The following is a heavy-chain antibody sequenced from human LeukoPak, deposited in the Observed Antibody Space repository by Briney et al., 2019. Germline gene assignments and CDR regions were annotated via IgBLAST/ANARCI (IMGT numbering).Heavy chain of an antibody. V-gene: IGHV1-2*02. J-gene: IGHJ4*02. Sequence: ASVKVSCKASGYTFTGYYMHWVRQAPGHGLGWMGWINPHSGGTNYAQKFQGRVTMTRDTSISTAYMELGGLRSDDTAVYYCASEIVTTNQFDHWGQGTLVIVSS. CDR3: ASEIVTTNQFDH. D-gene: IGHD5-12*01. CDR1: GYTFTGYY. CDR2: INPHSGGT.